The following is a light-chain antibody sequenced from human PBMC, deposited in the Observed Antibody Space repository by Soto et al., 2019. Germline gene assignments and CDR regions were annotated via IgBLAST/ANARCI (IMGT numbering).Light chain of an antibody. V-gene: IGKV3-20*01. CDR1: QSISSK. CDR2: DAS. Sequence: AQSPDTLSVSPGERATLSCRASQSISSKLAWYQQRPGQAPRLLIYDASSRATGIPDRFSGSGSGTDFILTISRLEPEDFAVYYCQQYGSSPLTFGGGTKVEIK. CDR3: QQYGSSPLT. J-gene: IGKJ4*01.